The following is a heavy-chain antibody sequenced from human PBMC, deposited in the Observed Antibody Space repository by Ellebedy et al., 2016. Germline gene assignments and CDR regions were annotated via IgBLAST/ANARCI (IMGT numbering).Heavy chain of an antibody. CDR1: GFTVSRNY. D-gene: IGHD1-26*01. Sequence: GGSLRLSCAASGFTVSRNYMSWVRQAPGKGLEWVSVIYSGGSTYYADSVKGRFTISRDNSKNTLYLQMNRLRAEDTAVYYCARSAPRHIVGTKGWVCYFDYWGQGTLVTVSS. CDR2: IYSGGST. V-gene: IGHV3-66*01. CDR3: ARSAPRHIVGTKGWVCYFDY. J-gene: IGHJ4*02.